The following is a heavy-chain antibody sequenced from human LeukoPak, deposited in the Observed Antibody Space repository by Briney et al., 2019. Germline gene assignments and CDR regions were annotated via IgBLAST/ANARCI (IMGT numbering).Heavy chain of an antibody. CDR1: GFTFSVYS. V-gene: IGHV3-48*01. J-gene: IGHJ4*02. CDR3: ARDYKYAFDN. D-gene: IGHD5-24*01. Sequence: GGSLRLSCAASGFTFSVYSMNWVRQAPGKGLEWISYIGFDSGNTNYADSVKGRFTISGDKAKNSLYLQMNSLRVEDTAVYYCARDYKYAFDNWGQGTLVTVSS. CDR2: IGFDSGNT.